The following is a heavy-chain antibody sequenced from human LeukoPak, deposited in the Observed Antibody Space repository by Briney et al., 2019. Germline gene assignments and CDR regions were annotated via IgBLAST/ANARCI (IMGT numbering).Heavy chain of an antibody. D-gene: IGHD6-13*01. Sequence: GASVKVSCKASGYTFTGYYMHWVRQAPGQGLEWMGWINPNSGGTNYAQKFQGRVTMTRDTSISTAYMELSRLRSDDTAVYFCARVGNSWYMEYWFDPWGQGTLVTVSS. CDR2: INPNSGGT. CDR3: ARVGNSWYMEYWFDP. CDR1: GYTFTGYY. V-gene: IGHV1-2*02. J-gene: IGHJ5*02.